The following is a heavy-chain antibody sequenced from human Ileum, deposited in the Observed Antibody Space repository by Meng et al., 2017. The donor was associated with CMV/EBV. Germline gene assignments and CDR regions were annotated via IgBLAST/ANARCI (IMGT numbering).Heavy chain of an antibody. J-gene: IGHJ4*02. CDR1: GGSVSSSNYF. CDR3: ARGDRSVTGTLDS. Sequence: QVQLQESGSGLVKSSQTLSLTCTVSGGSVSSSNYFWNWIRQPAGKGLEWIGRVYASGTTNYNPSLESRVTISVDSSKNQFSLNLSSVTAADTAVYYCARGDRSVTGTLDSWGQGTLVTVSS. D-gene: IGHD6-19*01. V-gene: IGHV4-61*02. CDR2: VYASGTT.